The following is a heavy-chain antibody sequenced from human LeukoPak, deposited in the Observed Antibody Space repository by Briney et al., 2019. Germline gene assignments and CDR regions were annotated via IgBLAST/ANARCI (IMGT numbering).Heavy chain of an antibody. Sequence: ARSLRLACGPSGFTLTTSWMNWVSQAAEKGMGWVSSTITVGSNTNYADSVKGRFTISRDNAKNTLYLQMNRLRAEDTAVYYCARDGPCINGVCYTDFDYWGRGTLVTVSS. J-gene: IGHJ4*02. CDR3: ARDGPCINGVCYTDFDY. CDR2: TITVGSNT. CDR1: GFTLTTSW. V-gene: IGHV3-74*01. D-gene: IGHD2-8*01.